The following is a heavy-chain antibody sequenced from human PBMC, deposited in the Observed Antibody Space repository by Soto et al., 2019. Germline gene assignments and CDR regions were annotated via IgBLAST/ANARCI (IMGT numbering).Heavy chain of an antibody. D-gene: IGHD4-4*01. CDR3: AREGSNKLGRGNFDY. V-gene: IGHV3-21*01. CDR2: ISSSSSYI. CDR1: GFTFSSYS. J-gene: IGHJ4*02. Sequence: EVQLVESGGGLVKPGGSLRLSCAASGFTFSSYSMNWVRQAPGKGLEWVSSISSSSSYIYYADSVKGRFTISRDNAKNSLYLQMNSLRAEDTAVYYCAREGSNKLGRGNFDYWGQGTLVTVSS.